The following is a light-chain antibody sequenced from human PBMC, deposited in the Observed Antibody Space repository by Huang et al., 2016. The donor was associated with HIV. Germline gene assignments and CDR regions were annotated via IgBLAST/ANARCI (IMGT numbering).Light chain of an antibody. Sequence: DTVLTQSPATVSLSPGERATPSCRASQSVGSYLAWYQQRPGQAPRLLIYDTSNRATGIPARISVGGSGTDFTLTISSLEPEDFAVYYCQQRTRWPLTFGGGTKVEI. CDR3: QQRTRWPLT. V-gene: IGKV3-11*01. CDR2: DTS. J-gene: IGKJ4*01. CDR1: QSVGSY.